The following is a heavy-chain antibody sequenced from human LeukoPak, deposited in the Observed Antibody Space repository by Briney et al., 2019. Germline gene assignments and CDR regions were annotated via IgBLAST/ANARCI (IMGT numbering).Heavy chain of an antibody. CDR2: ISWNSGSI. J-gene: IGHJ4*02. V-gene: IGHV3-9*01. D-gene: IGHD3-16*01. CDR1: GFTFDDYA. Sequence: GRSLRLSCAASGFTFDDYAMHWVRQAPGKGLEWVSGISWNSGSIGYADSVKGRFTISRDNAKNSLYLQMNSLRAEDTALYYCAKGNTFGVTPADYWGQGTLVTVSS. CDR3: AKGNTFGVTPADY.